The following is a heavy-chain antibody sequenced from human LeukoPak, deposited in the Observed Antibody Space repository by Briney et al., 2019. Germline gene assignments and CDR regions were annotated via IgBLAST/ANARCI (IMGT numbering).Heavy chain of an antibody. CDR1: GFTVSSNY. CDR3: ARLVGATYYFDY. CDR2: IYSGGST. J-gene: IGHJ4*02. D-gene: IGHD1-26*01. V-gene: IGHV3-53*01. Sequence: GGSLRLSCTASGFTVSSNYMSWVRQAPGKGLEWVSVIYSGGSTYYADSVKGRFTISRDNSKNTLYLQMNSLRAEDTAVYYCARLVGATYYFDYWGQGTLVTVSS.